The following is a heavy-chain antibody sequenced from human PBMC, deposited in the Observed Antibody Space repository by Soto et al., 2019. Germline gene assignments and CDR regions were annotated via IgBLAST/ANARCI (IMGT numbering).Heavy chain of an antibody. V-gene: IGHV4-30-2*01. Sequence: PSETLSLTCAVSGGSISSGGYSWSWIRQPPGKGLEWIGHIYYSGSTYYNPSLKSRVTISVDTSKNQFSLKLSSVTAADTAVYYCARVLRGYSYGGYYYGMDVWGQGTTVTVSS. J-gene: IGHJ6*02. CDR1: GGSISSGGYS. D-gene: IGHD5-18*01. CDR2: IYYSGST. CDR3: ARVLRGYSYGGYYYGMDV.